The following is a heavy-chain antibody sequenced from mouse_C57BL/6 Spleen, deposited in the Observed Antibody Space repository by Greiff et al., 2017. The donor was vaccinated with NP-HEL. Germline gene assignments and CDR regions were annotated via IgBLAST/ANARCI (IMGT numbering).Heavy chain of an antibody. D-gene: IGHD1-1*01. J-gene: IGHJ2*01. CDR2: ISSGGDYI. CDR1: GFTFSSYA. Sequence: EVKVVESGEGLVKPGGSLKLSCAASGFTFSSYAMSWVRQTPEKRLEWVAYISSGGDYIYYADTVKGRFTISRDNARNTLYLQMSSLKSEDTAMYYCTRADYYGSSPNYNYFDYWGQGTTLTVSS. CDR3: TRADYYGSSPNYNYFDY. V-gene: IGHV5-9-1*02.